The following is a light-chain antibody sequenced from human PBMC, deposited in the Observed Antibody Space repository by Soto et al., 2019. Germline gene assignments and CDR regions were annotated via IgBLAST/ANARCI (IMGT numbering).Light chain of an antibody. Sequence: IVMTQSPVTLSVSPGERATLSCRASQSVGNNLAWYQQKPGQAPRLLIYDASTRATGIPARFSGSGSGAEFTLTISSLQSEDFAVYYCQQYNNWPMYTFGQGTKLEI. CDR2: DAS. V-gene: IGKV3-15*01. CDR3: QQYNNWPMYT. J-gene: IGKJ2*01. CDR1: QSVGNN.